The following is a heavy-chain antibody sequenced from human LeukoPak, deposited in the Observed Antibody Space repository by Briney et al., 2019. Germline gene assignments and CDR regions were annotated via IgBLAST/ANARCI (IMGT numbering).Heavy chain of an antibody. CDR3: ASRIQSHYYYYYGMDV. Sequence: SETLSLTCAVYGGSFSGYYWSWIRQPPGKGLEWIGEINHSGSTNYNPSLKSRVTISVDTSKNQFPLKLSSVTAADTAVYYCASRIQSHYYYYYGMDVWGQGTTVTVSS. D-gene: IGHD5-18*01. V-gene: IGHV4-34*01. CDR1: GGSFSGYY. J-gene: IGHJ6*02. CDR2: INHSGST.